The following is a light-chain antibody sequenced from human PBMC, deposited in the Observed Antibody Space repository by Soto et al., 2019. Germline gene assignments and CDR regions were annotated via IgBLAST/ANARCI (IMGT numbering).Light chain of an antibody. CDR3: HHRSNWPPEDT. V-gene: IGKV3-11*01. J-gene: IGKJ2*01. Sequence: EVLLTQSPATLSFTPGESATLSCRAIQPFNTYLGWYQQKSGQSPRLLIYDASNRAADIPARFSASGFGTDFTLTISSLKPEDFGTYYCHHRSNWPPEDTFGQGTKLEI. CDR1: QPFNTY. CDR2: DAS.